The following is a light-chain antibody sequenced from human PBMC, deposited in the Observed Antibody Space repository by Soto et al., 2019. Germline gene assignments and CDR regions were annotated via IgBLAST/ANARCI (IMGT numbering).Light chain of an antibody. Sequence: LTQPASVSGSPGQSITISCTGTSSDVGRYDLVSWYQQHPGKAPKLMIYDVTKRPSGVSNRFSGSKSGNTASLTISGLQAEDETDYYCCSYAGSDTYVFGTGTKVTVL. CDR1: SSDVGRYDL. CDR3: CSYAGSDTYV. J-gene: IGLJ1*01. V-gene: IGLV2-23*02. CDR2: DVT.